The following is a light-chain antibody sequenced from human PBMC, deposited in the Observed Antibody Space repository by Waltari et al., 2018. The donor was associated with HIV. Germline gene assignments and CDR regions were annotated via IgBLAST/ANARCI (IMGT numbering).Light chain of an antibody. J-gene: IGLJ2*01. CDR1: NRDLHVYDS. V-gene: IGLV2-14*03. CDR3: TSYTVRRALI. Sequence: HSALTQPASISGSPGQSVTISCTGINRDLHVYDSVSWYPQLPTQAPQLIIFGVSVRPSGISHRFSGSKSGNTASLTISGLQTDDEGDYYCTSYTVRRALIFGGGTKLTVL. CDR2: GVS.